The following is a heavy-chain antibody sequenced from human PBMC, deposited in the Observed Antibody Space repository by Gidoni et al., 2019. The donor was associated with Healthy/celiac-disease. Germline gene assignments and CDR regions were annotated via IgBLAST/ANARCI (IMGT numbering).Heavy chain of an antibody. Sequence: EVQLVESGGGLVKPGGSLRRSCAASGFTLSNAWMSWVRQAPGKGLEWVGRIKSKTDGGTTDYAAPVKGRFTISRDDSKNTLYLQMNSLKTEDTAVYYCTTDRDYGDYGGGEYFQHWGQGTLVTVSS. CDR1: GFTLSNAW. V-gene: IGHV3-15*01. D-gene: IGHD4-17*01. CDR3: TTDRDYGDYGGGEYFQH. CDR2: IKSKTDGGTT. J-gene: IGHJ1*01.